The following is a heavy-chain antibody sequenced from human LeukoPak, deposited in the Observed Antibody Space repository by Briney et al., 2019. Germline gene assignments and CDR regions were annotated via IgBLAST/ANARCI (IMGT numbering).Heavy chain of an antibody. CDR1: GFTFRDYY. CDR2: ISSSGGSTI. CDR3: ARVQSVAAAWLDP. Sequence: GGSLRLSCAASGFTFRDYYMSWIRQAPGKGLEWVSYISSSGGSTIYYADSVKGRFTISRDNAKNSLYLQMNSLRAEDTAVYYCARVQSVAAAWLDPWGQGTLVSVSS. J-gene: IGHJ5*02. D-gene: IGHD6-13*01. V-gene: IGHV3-11*01.